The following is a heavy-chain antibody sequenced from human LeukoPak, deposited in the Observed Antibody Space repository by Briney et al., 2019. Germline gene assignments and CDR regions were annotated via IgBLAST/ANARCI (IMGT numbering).Heavy chain of an antibody. CDR3: AKVAGDGFRYYFDY. CDR1: GFTFSNYA. J-gene: IGHJ4*02. V-gene: IGHV3-23*01. CDR2: ISGSGGRT. Sequence: PGRSLRLSCAASGFTFSNYAMGWVRQAPGRGLEWVSIISGSGGRTYSADSVKGRFTISRDNSRKMLYLQMNSLRVEDTAVYYCAKVAGDGFRYYFDYWGQGTLVTVSS. D-gene: IGHD6-19*01.